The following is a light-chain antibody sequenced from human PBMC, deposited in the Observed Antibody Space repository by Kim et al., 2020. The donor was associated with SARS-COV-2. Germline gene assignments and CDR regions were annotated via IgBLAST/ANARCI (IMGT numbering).Light chain of an antibody. V-gene: IGKV3-15*01. CDR3: QQYNNWPPWT. Sequence: SPGERAPLSCRASQSVSSNLAWYHQKPGQAPRLLIYGASTRATGIPARFSGSGSGTEFTLTISSLQSEDFAVYYCQQYNNWPPWTFGQGTKVDIK. CDR1: QSVSSN. CDR2: GAS. J-gene: IGKJ1*01.